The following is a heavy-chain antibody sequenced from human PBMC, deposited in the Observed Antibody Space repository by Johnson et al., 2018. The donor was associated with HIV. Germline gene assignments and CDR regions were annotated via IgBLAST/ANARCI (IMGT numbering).Heavy chain of an antibody. V-gene: IGHV3-73*02. Sequence: MQLVESGGGLVQPGGSLKLSCAASGFTFSGSAMHWVRQASGKGLEWVGRIRSKANSYASASAASVKGRFTISRADSQNTLYLQMSSLRAEDTALYYCVRDDRPDGFDIWGQGTMVTVSS. D-gene: IGHD5-24*01. CDR2: IRSKANSYAS. CDR3: VRDDRPDGFDI. CDR1: GFTFSGSA. J-gene: IGHJ3*02.